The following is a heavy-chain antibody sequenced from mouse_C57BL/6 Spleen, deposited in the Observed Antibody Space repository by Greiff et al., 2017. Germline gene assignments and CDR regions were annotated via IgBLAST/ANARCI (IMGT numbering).Heavy chain of an antibody. V-gene: IGHV5-15*01. CDR1: GFTFSDYG. Sequence: EVKVVESGGGLVQPGGSLKLSCAASGFTFSDYGMAWVRQAPRKGPEWVAFISNLAYSIYYADTVTGRFTISRENAKNTLYLEMSSLRSEDTAMYYCARLQYYSNPEGNMRDYWDQGTSVTVSS. CDR3: ARLQYYSNPEGNMRDY. J-gene: IGHJ4*01. CDR2: ISNLAYSI. D-gene: IGHD2-5*01.